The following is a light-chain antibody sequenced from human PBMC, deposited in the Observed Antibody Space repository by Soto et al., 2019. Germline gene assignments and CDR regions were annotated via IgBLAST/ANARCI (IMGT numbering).Light chain of an antibody. V-gene: IGKV3-11*01. Sequence: EIVLTQSPATLSLSPGERATLSCRASQSVSSYLAWYQHKPGQAPRLLIYDASHRATGIPARFSGSGSGTDFSLTISSLEPEAFAVYYCQQRSNWWTFGQGTKVEIK. J-gene: IGKJ1*01. CDR3: QQRSNWWT. CDR2: DAS. CDR1: QSVSSY.